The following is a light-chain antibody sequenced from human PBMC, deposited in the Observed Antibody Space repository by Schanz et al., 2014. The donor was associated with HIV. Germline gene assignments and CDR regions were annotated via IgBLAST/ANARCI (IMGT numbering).Light chain of an antibody. V-gene: IGLV1-51*01. CDR2: VNH. J-gene: IGLJ1*01. CDR3: ATWDSTLSAYV. CDR1: AFNIGQNY. Sequence: QSVLTQPPSMSAAPGQRVTISCAGSAFNIGQNYVSWFQQFPGTAPKLLIYVNHQRPSDIPDRFSGSKTGTSATLAIVGLQTGDEADYYCATWDSTLSAYVFGTGTKVTVL.